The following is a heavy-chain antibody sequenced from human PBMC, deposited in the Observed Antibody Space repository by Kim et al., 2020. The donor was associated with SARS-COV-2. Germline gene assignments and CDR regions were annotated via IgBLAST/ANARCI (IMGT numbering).Heavy chain of an antibody. V-gene: IGHV3-33*01. J-gene: IGHJ6*02. CDR1: GFTFSSYG. Sequence: GGSLRLSCVASGFTFSSYGMHWVRQAPGKGLEWVAFIWYDGSNKYYADSVKGRFTISRDNSKNTLYLQMNGLRAEDTAVYYCARDSQYCSGGTCYSYTMDVWGQGTTVNVSS. CDR3: ARDSQYCSGGTCYSYTMDV. CDR2: IWYDGSNK. D-gene: IGHD2-15*01.